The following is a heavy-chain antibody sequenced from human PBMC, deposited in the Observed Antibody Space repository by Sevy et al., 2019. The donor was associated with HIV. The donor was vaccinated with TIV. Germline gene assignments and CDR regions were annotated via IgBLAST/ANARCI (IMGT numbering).Heavy chain of an antibody. V-gene: IGHV3-23*01. Sequence: GVSLRLSCAASGFTFSSYAMSWVRQAPGKGLEWVSAISGSGGSTYYADSVKGRFTISRDNSKNTLYLQMNSLRAEDTAVYYCAQLVQSYYYYGMDVWGQGTTVTVSS. D-gene: IGHD6-6*01. CDR3: AQLVQSYYYYGMDV. J-gene: IGHJ6*02. CDR2: ISGSGGST. CDR1: GFTFSSYA.